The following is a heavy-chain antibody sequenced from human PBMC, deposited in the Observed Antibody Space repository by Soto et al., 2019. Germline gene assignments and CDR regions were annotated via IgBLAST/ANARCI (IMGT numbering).Heavy chain of an antibody. CDR2: IIPIFGTA. CDR3: ARAQRGVLMVYAPRGNAFDI. D-gene: IGHD2-8*01. CDR1: GGTFSSYA. Sequence: SVKVSCKASGGTFSSYAISWVRQAPGQGLEWMGGIIPIFGTANYAQKFQGRVTITADESTSTAYMELSSLRSEDTAVYYCARAQRGVLMVYAPRGNAFDIWGQGTMVTVSS. J-gene: IGHJ3*02. V-gene: IGHV1-69*13.